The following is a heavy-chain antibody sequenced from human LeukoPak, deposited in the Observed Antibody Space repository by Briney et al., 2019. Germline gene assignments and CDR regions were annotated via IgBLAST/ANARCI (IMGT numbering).Heavy chain of an antibody. CDR3: ARGLAVYDYIHY. CDR2: ISGSGGST. Sequence: PGGSLRLSCAASGFTFSSCAMSWVRQAPGKGLEWVSAISGSGGSTYYADSVKGRFTISRDNSKNTLYLQMNSLRPEDTAIYYCARGLAVYDYIHYWGQGTLVTVSS. J-gene: IGHJ4*02. CDR1: GFTFSSCA. V-gene: IGHV3-23*01. D-gene: IGHD2-8*02.